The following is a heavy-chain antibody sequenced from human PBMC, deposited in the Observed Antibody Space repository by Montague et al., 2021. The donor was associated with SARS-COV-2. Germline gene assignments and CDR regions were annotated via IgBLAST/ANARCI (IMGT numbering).Heavy chain of an antibody. CDR1: GFTFSSCW. J-gene: IGHJ4*02. D-gene: IGHD6-13*01. V-gene: IGHV3-7*01. CDR3: ARLGGSSWHFDY. CDR2: IKQDGSEK. Sequence: SLRLSCAASGFTFSSCWMSWVRQAPGKGLEWVANIKQDGSEKYYVDSVKGRFTISRDNAKNSLYLQMNSLRAEDTAVYYCARLGGSSWHFDYWGQGTLVTVSS.